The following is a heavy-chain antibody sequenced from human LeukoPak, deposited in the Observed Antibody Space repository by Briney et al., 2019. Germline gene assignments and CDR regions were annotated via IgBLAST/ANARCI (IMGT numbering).Heavy chain of an antibody. CDR3: AREGCTNGVCYSLDYYYGMDV. V-gene: IGHV3-30-3*01. CDR2: ISYDGSNK. Sequence: GRSLRLSCAASGFTFSSYAMHWVRQAPGKGLEWVAVISYDGSNKYYADSVKGRFTISRDNSKNTLYLQMNSLRAEDTAVYYCAREGCTNGVCYSLDYYYGMDVWGQGTTVTVSS. CDR1: GFTFSSYA. D-gene: IGHD2-8*01. J-gene: IGHJ6*02.